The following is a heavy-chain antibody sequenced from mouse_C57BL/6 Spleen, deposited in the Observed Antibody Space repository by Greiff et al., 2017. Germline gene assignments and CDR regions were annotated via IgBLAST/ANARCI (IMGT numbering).Heavy chain of an antibody. J-gene: IGHJ2*01. CDR3: ARRTGTWYFDY. CDR1: GFTFSDYG. Sequence: DVLLVESGGGLVKPGGSLKLSCAASGFTFSDYGMHWVRQAPEKGLEWVAYISSGSSTIYYADTVKGRFTISRDNAKNTLFLQMTSLRSEDTAMYYCARRTGTWYFDYWGQGTTLTVSS. D-gene: IGHD4-1*01. V-gene: IGHV5-17*01. CDR2: ISSGSSTI.